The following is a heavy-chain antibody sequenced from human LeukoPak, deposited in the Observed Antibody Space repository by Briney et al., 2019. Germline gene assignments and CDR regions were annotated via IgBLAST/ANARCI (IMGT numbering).Heavy chain of an antibody. CDR2: IKQDGSEK. D-gene: IGHD3-22*01. CDR1: GFTFSSYW. J-gene: IGHJ4*02. V-gene: IGHV3-7*01. Sequence: PGGSLRLSCAASGFTFSSYWMSWVRKAPGKGLEWVANIKQDGSEKYYVDSVKGRFTISRDNAKNSLYLQMNSLRAEDTAVYYCARVLRYYYDSSGYLVYWGQGTLVTVSS. CDR3: ARVLRYYYDSSGYLVY.